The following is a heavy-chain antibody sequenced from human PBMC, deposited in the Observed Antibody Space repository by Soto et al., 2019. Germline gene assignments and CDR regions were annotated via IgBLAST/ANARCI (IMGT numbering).Heavy chain of an antibody. V-gene: IGHV4-34*01. Sequence: SETLSLTCAVYGGSFSGYYWSWIRQPPGKGLEWIGEINHSGSTNYNPSLKSRVTISVDTSKNQFSLKLSSVTAADTAVYYCARRDSSSWTLDYWGQGTLVTVS. J-gene: IGHJ4*02. D-gene: IGHD6-13*01. CDR3: ARRDSSSWTLDY. CDR2: INHSGST. CDR1: GGSFSGYY.